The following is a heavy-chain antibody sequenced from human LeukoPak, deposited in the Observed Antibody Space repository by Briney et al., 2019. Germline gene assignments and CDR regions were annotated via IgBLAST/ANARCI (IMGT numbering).Heavy chain of an antibody. CDR2: IYYSGST. CDR1: GDSISSGGYY. J-gene: IGHJ4*02. D-gene: IGHD3-10*01. V-gene: IGHV4-31*03. CDR3: ARVTRGVITFDY. Sequence: SETLSLTCTVSGDSISSGGYYWTWIRQHPGKDLEWIGYIYYSGSTYYNPSLKSRVTMSVDTSKNQFSLKLSSVTAADTAVYYCARVTRGVITFDYWGQGTLVTVSS.